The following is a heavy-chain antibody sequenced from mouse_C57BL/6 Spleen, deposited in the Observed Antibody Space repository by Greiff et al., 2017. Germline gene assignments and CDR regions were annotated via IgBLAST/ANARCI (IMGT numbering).Heavy chain of an antibody. J-gene: IGHJ3*01. CDR1: GYTFTSYW. CDR2: IDPSDSYT. CDR3: ARSHYSKGVAY. Sequence: QVQLQQPGAELVMPGASVKLSCKASGYTFTSYWMHWVKQRPGQGLEWIGEIDPSDSYTNYNQKFKGKSTLTVDKSSSTAYMQLSSLTSEDSAVYYCARSHYSKGVAYWGQGTLVTVSA. D-gene: IGHD2-5*01. V-gene: IGHV1-69*01.